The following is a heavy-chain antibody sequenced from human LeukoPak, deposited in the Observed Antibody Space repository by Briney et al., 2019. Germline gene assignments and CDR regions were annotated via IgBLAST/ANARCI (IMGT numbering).Heavy chain of an antibody. CDR2: ISGSGGST. V-gene: IGHV3-23*01. CDR1: GFTFSSYA. CDR3: AKETIRFGDPPGY. D-gene: IGHD3-10*01. Sequence: PGGSPRLSCAASGFTFSSYAMSWVRQAPGKGLGWVSAISGSGGSTYYADSVKGRCTISRDNSQNTLYLQMNSLRAEDTAVYYCAKETIRFGDPPGYWGQGTLVTVSS. J-gene: IGHJ4*02.